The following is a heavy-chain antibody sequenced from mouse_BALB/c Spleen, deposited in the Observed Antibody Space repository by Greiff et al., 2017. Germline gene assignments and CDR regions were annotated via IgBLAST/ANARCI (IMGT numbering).Heavy chain of an antibody. D-gene: IGHD2-4*01. Sequence: EVKLMESGGGLVKPGGSLKLSCAASGFTFSSYAMSWVRQTPEKRLEWVASISSGGSTYYPDSVKGRFTISRDNARNILYLQMSSLRSEDTAMYYCARGLRGRAYAMDYWGQGTSVTVSS. CDR2: ISSGGST. J-gene: IGHJ4*01. CDR1: GFTFSSYA. V-gene: IGHV5-6-5*01. CDR3: ARGLRGRAYAMDY.